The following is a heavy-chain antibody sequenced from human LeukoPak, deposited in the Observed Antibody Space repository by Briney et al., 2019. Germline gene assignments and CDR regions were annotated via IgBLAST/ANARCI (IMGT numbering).Heavy chain of an antibody. V-gene: IGHV1-2*06. Sequence: ASVKVSCKASGYTFTGYYMHWVRQAPGQGLEWMGRINPNSGGTNYAQKFQGRVTMTRDTSTSTAYMELSRLRSDDTAVYYCARDSSGSDSSGLGHWGQGTLVTVSS. CDR3: ARDSSGSDSSGLGH. CDR2: INPNSGGT. D-gene: IGHD3-22*01. J-gene: IGHJ1*01. CDR1: GYTFTGYY.